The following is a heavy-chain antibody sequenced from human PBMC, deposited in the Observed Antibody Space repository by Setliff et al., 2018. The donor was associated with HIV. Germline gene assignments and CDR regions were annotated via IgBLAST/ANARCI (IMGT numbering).Heavy chain of an antibody. Sequence: SETLSLTCAVSGYSISTAYYWGWIRQPPGKGLEWIGSVYHSGTTYYNPSLQSRIIMSLDMSQNQFSLKLSSVTAADTAVYYCAKEGNSVDNWLDPWGPGTRVTVSS. CDR2: VYHSGTT. CDR1: GYSISTAYY. V-gene: IGHV4-38-2*02. J-gene: IGHJ5*02. D-gene: IGHD1-26*01. CDR3: AKEGNSVDNWLDP.